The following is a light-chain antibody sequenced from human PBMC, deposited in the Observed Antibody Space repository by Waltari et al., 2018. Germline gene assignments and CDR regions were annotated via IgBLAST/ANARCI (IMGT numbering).Light chain of an antibody. CDR2: DVT. J-gene: IGLJ2*01. CDR1: GSAAGPPES. V-gene: IGLV2-14*03. Sequence: QSALTQPASVSGSPGQSITISCTRLGSAAGPPESVSWHQHHPDKAPQVIIYDVTHRPSGVSDRFSASKSANTASLTISRLQPEDEADYYCSSQTLDGLVLFGGGTRLTVL. CDR3: SSQTLDGLVL.